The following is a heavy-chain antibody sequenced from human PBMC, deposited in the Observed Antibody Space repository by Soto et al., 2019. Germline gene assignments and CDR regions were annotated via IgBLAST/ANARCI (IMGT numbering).Heavy chain of an antibody. CDR1: GFTFSTHW. V-gene: IGHV3-74*01. D-gene: IGHD3-22*01. J-gene: IGHJ4*02. CDR2: INGDGSET. CDR3: AGDSPHDRSVAGDY. Sequence: EVQLVESGGGLVQPGGSLRLSCAASGFTFSTHWMHWVRQAPGKGLVWVSRINGDGSETTYADSVKGRLTISRDNAKNTLYLQMNNLRVEDMAVYYCAGDSPHDRSVAGDYWGQGTLVTVSS.